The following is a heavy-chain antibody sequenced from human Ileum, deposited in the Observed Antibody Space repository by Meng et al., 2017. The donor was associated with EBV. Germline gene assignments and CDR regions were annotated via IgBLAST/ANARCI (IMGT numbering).Heavy chain of an antibody. J-gene: IGHJ4*02. V-gene: IGHV4-39*01. CDR2: VVYSGTT. D-gene: IGHD1-14*01. Sequence: QQQLQESGPGLVKPSEPLSLTCTVSGGSISSSSYYWAWIRQPPGEGLEWIGSVVYSGTTYYTSSLKSRVSISVDTSKNQFSLKLSSVTAADTAVYYCARHHHSPTFDYWGQGTLVTVSS. CDR3: ARHHHSPTFDY. CDR1: GGSISSSSYY.